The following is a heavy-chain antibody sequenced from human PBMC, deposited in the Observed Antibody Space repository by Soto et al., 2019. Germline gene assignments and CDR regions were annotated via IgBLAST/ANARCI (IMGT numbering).Heavy chain of an antibody. V-gene: IGHV4-34*01. CDR1: GGSFSGYY. CDR2: INHSGST. Sequence: SETLSLTCAVYGGSFSGYYWSWIRQPPGKGLEWIGEINHSGSTNYNPSLKSRVTISVDTSKNQFSLKLSSVTAADTAVYYCARHGMDYYDSSGYYYSPYYFDYWGQGTLDTVSS. J-gene: IGHJ4*02. D-gene: IGHD3-22*01. CDR3: ARHGMDYYDSSGYYYSPYYFDY.